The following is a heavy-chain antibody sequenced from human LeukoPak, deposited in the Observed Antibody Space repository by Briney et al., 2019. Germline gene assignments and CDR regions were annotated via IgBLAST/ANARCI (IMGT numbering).Heavy chain of an antibody. Sequence: PSETLSLTCTVSGGSISSGSYYWSWIRQPAGKGLEWIGRIYTSGSTNYNPSLKSRVTISVDTSKNQFSLKLSSVTAADTAVYYCARGPWFGELFLTLWGQGTLVTVSS. V-gene: IGHV4-61*02. CDR3: ARGPWFGELFLTL. D-gene: IGHD3-10*01. CDR1: GGSISSGSYY. CDR2: IYTSGST. J-gene: IGHJ4*02.